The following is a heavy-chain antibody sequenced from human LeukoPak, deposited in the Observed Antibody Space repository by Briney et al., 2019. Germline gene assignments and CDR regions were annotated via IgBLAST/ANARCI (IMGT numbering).Heavy chain of an antibody. CDR2: ISAGGGGT. J-gene: IGHJ4*02. CDR3: AKVVTLIVVVSPLDY. Sequence: GGSLRLSCAASGFTFSSYAMSWVRQAPGKRLEWVSVISAGGGGTSYADSVKGRFTISRDNSKNTLSLQMNSLRAEDTALYYCAKVVTLIVVVSPLDYWGQGTLVTVSS. D-gene: IGHD3-22*01. CDR1: GFTFSSYA. V-gene: IGHV3-23*01.